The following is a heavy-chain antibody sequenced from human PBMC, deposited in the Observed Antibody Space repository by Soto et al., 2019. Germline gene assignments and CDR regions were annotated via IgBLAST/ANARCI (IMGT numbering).Heavy chain of an antibody. V-gene: IGHV3-33*01. D-gene: IGHD2-21*02. Sequence: HPGGSLRLSCAASGFTFSSYGMHWVRQAPGKGLEWVAVIWYDGSNKYYADSVKGRFTISRDNSKNTLYLQMNSLRAEDTAVYYCARYIVVVTATYAFDIWGQGTMVTV. CDR1: GFTFSSYG. J-gene: IGHJ3*02. CDR3: ARYIVVVTATYAFDI. CDR2: IWYDGSNK.